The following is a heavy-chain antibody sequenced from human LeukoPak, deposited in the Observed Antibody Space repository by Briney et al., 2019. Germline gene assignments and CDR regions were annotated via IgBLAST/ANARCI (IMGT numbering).Heavy chain of an antibody. V-gene: IGHV1-69*05. CDR3: ARALRIAARPEYYYYMDV. J-gene: IGHJ6*03. CDR1: GGTFSSYA. Sequence: SVKVSCKASGGTFSSYAISWVRQAPGQGLESMGGIIPIFGTANYAQKFQGRVTITTDESTSTAYMELSSLRSAETAVYSCARALRIAARPEYYYYMDVWGKGTTVTVSS. CDR2: IIPIFGTA. D-gene: IGHD6-6*01.